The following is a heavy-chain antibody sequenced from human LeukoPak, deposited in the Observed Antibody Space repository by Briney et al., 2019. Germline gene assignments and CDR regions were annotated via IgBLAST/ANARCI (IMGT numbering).Heavy chain of an antibody. CDR1: GFTFSSYA. D-gene: IGHD7-27*01. J-gene: IGHJ6*03. Sequence: GGSLRLSCAASGFASGFTFSSYAMSWVRQAPGKGLEWVASINGRAATTYYADSVKGRFTISRDNSKNTLYLQMNSLGADDTAVYYCAKAPATGEGYYFYYMDVWGKGTPVTVSS. V-gene: IGHV3-23*01. CDR3: AKAPATGEGYYFYYMDV. CDR2: INGRAATT.